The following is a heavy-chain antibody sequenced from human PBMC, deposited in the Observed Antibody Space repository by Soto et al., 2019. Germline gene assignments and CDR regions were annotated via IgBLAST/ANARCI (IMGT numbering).Heavy chain of an antibody. D-gene: IGHD6-19*01. Sequence: ASVKVSSNASGYTFTSYAMHVGRQPPGQRLERMGWINAGNGNTKYSQKFQGRVTITRDTSASTAYMELSSLRSEDTAVYYCARDTLGRRPRHDRYSSGWIPNWFDPWGQGTLVTVSS. CDR3: ARDTLGRRPRHDRYSSGWIPNWFDP. CDR1: GYTFTSYA. J-gene: IGHJ5*02. CDR2: INAGNGNT. V-gene: IGHV1-3*01.